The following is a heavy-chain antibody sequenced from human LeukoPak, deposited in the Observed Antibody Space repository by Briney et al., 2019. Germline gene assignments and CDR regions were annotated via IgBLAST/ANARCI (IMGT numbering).Heavy chain of an antibody. CDR3: ARDGLGGAFDI. V-gene: IGHV3-30*03. CDR2: ISYDGSKK. CDR1: GFTFSSYG. J-gene: IGHJ3*02. Sequence: GGSLRLSCAASGFTFSSYGMHWVRQAPGKGLGWAAVISYDGSKKYYADSVKGRFTISRDSSKNTLYLQIDSLRPEDTAVYYCARDGLGGAFDIWGQGTTVTVSS.